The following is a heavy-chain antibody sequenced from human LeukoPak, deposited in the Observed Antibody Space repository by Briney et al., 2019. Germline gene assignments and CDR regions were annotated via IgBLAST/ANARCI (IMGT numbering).Heavy chain of an antibody. V-gene: IGHV4-61*02. CDR3: AREYGSSWTYWYFDL. D-gene: IGHD6-13*01. J-gene: IGHJ2*01. Sequence: SQTLSLTCTVSGGSIAGGSDYWSWIRQPAGTGLEWIGRIYTSGSTIYNPSLKSRVTISVDTSKNQFSLKLSSMTAADTAVYFCAREYGSSWTYWYFDLWGRGTLVTVSS. CDR1: GGSIAGGSDY. CDR2: IYTSGST.